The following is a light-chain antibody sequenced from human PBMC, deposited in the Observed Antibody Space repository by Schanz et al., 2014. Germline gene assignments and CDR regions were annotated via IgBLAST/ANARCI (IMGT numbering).Light chain of an antibody. CDR1: SSNIGAGYD. CDR2: GNS. J-gene: IGLJ3*02. Sequence: QSVLTQPPSVSGAPGQRVSISCAGSSSNIGAGYDVHWFQQHPGTAPKLLIYGNSDRPSGVPDRFSGSKSGTSASLVITGFQADDEADYYCQSYDSSLSGWVFGGGTKLTVL. CDR3: QSYDSSLSGWV. V-gene: IGLV1-40*01.